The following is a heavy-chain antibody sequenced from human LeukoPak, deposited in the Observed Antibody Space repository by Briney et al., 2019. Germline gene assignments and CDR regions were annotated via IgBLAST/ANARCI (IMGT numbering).Heavy chain of an antibody. CDR1: GFTFSSYA. CDR2: ISGSGGST. CDR3: AKGADFWSGYTQIYYYYYYMDV. V-gene: IGHV3-23*01. Sequence: PGGSLRLSCAASGFTFSSYAMSWVRQAPGKGLEWVSAISGSGGSTYYADSVKGRFTISRDNSKNTLYLQMNSLRAEDTAVYYCAKGADFWSGYTQIYYYYYYMDVWGKGTTVTVSS. J-gene: IGHJ6*03. D-gene: IGHD3-3*01.